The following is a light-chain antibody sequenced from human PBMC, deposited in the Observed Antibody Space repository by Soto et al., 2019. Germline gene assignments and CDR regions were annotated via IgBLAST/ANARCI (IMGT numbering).Light chain of an antibody. CDR3: RQYSRTPLT. J-gene: IGKJ2*01. Sequence: VLTQSPDTVSVSPGETVTFACRLNQALDTPYMAWFQAKPGLPPQLLIHQSSLRLPGVPDRFSGSGSGSDFRLTLSRVEPPDCAMYCCRQYSRTPLTFRQGTNLEL. CDR1: QALDTPY. CDR2: QSS. V-gene: IGKV3D-20*01.